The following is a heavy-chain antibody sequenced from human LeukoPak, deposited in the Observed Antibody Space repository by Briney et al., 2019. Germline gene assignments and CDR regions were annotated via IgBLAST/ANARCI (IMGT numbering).Heavy chain of an antibody. Sequence: NPSETLSLTCTVSGYSISSGYYWGWIRQPPGKGLEWIGSIYHSGSTYYNPSLKSRVTISVDTSKNQFSLKLSSVTAADTAVYYCARDLVRYFDWLLRWYYFDYWGQGTLVTVSS. CDR3: ARDLVRYFDWLLRWYYFDY. D-gene: IGHD3-9*01. CDR1: GYSISSGYY. J-gene: IGHJ4*02. CDR2: IYHSGST. V-gene: IGHV4-38-2*02.